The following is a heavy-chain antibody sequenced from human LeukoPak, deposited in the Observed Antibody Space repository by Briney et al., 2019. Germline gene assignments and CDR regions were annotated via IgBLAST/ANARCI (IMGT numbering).Heavy chain of an antibody. D-gene: IGHD2-15*01. V-gene: IGHV1-8*03. CDR3: ARDGCSGGSCFQFDY. CDR1: GYSFTNYD. Sequence: ASVKVSCKASGYSFTNYDINWVRQATGQGLEWTGWMNPKSGDTGYSQKFQGRVFITRDTSINTAYMELSSLGSDDTAVYYCARDGCSGGSCFQFDYWGQGTLVTVSS. CDR2: MNPKSGDT. J-gene: IGHJ4*02.